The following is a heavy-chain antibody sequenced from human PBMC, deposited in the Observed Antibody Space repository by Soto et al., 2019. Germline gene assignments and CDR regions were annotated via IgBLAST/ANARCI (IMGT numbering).Heavy chain of an antibody. CDR1: GFTFSSYS. CDR2: ISSSSSTI. Sequence: GGSLRLSCAASGFTFSSYSMNWVRQAPGKGLEWVSYISSSSSTIYYADSVKGRFTISRDNAKNSLYLQMNSLRAEDTAVYYCASYRALGGGDYFDYWGQGTLVTVSS. D-gene: IGHD1-26*01. V-gene: IGHV3-48*01. J-gene: IGHJ4*02. CDR3: ASYRALGGGDYFDY.